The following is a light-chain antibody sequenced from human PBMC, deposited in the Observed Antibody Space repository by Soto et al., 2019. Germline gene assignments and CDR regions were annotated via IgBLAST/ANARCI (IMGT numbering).Light chain of an antibody. Sequence: DIQMTQSPSSMSRSXGARVTISXXASQDISNYLNWYQQKPGKAPKLLIYDASNLETGVPSRFSGSGSGTDFTFTISSLQPEDIATYYCQQYDNLPITFGQGTRLEIK. V-gene: IGKV1-33*01. CDR2: DAS. CDR1: QDISNY. J-gene: IGKJ5*01. CDR3: QQYDNLPIT.